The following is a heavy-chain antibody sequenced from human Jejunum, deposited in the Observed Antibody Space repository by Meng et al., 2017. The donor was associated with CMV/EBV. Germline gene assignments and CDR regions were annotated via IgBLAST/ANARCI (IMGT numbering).Heavy chain of an antibody. CDR2: IVWHSGSI. CDR3: AKVAMDARRGTGGLDV. CDR1: FTVEDYG. J-gene: IGHJ6*02. D-gene: IGHD3-16*01. V-gene: IGHV3-9*01. Sequence: FTVEDYGMSWVRQAHGKGMEWVAGIVWHSGSIGYADSVEGRFTISRDNAKNSLYLQMNSLTTEDTALYYCAKVAMDARRGTGGLDVWGQGTTVTVSS.